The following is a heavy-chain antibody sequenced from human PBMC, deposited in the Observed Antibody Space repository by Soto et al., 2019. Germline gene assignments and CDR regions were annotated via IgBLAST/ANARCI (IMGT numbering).Heavy chain of an antibody. CDR3: ARRDVLRYFDWLTSYWYFDL. CDR2: IYYSGST. V-gene: IGHV4-59*08. CDR1: GGSISSYY. J-gene: IGHJ2*01. Sequence: QVQLQESGPGLVKPSETLSLTCTVSGGSISSYYWSWIRQPPGKGLEWIGYIYYSGSTNYNPSLKGRVTISVDTSKNQFSLKLSSVTAADTAVYYCARRDVLRYFDWLTSYWYFDLWGRGTLVTVSS. D-gene: IGHD3-9*01.